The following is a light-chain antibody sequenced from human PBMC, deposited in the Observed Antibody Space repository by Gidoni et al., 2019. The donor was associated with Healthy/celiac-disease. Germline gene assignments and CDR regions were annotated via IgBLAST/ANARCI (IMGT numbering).Light chain of an antibody. J-gene: IGLJ2*01. CDR2: DVS. Sequence: QSALTQPRSVSGPPGQSATISCTGTSSDVGGYNYVSWYQQHPGNAPKLMIYDVSKRPSGVPDRFSGSKSGNTASLTISGLQAEDEADYYCCSYAGSYTVVFGGGNKLTVL. V-gene: IGLV2-11*01. CDR3: CSYAGSYTVV. CDR1: SSDVGGYNY.